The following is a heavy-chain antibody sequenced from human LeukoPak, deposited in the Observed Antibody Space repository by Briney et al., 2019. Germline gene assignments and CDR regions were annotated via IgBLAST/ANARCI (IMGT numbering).Heavy chain of an antibody. V-gene: IGHV3-30*02. CDR3: SGGNNSEFTY. J-gene: IGHJ4*02. D-gene: IGHD2/OR15-2a*01. Sequence: GGSLRLSCAASGFTFSSYGMHWVRQAPGKGLEWVAFIRYDGSNKYYAGSVKGRFTISGDNSKNTLYLQIKSLRAEDTAVYDCSGGNNSEFTYWGKGTLVTASS. CDR1: GFTFSSYG. CDR2: IRYDGSNK.